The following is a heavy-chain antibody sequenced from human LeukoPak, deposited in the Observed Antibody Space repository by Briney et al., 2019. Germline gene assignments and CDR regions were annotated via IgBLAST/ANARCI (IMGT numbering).Heavy chain of an antibody. J-gene: IGHJ4*02. CDR3: VRDEKGDYNFDY. V-gene: IGHV4-59*01. D-gene: IGHD4-17*01. CDR2: IHSTGST. Sequence: PSETLSLTCTVSGASINNYYWTWIRQSPGKGLEWIGYIHSTGSTNSNFSLRRRVIMSVDKSKNQFSLNLSSVTAADTAVYYCVRDEKGDYNFDYWGQGTLVTVSS. CDR1: GASINNYY.